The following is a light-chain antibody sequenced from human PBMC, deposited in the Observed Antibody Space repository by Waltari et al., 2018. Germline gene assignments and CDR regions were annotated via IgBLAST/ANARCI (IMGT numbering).Light chain of an antibody. V-gene: IGLV2-14*01. CDR3: SSYTSSSDVV. CDR1: SSDVGGYNY. Sequence: QSALTQPASVSGSPGQSITISCTGTSSDVGGYNYASWYQQPPGKAHKLMIYDGSTRPSGVSNRFSGSKSGNTASLTISGLQAEDEADYYCSSYTSSSDVVFGGGTKLTVL. CDR2: DGS. J-gene: IGLJ2*01.